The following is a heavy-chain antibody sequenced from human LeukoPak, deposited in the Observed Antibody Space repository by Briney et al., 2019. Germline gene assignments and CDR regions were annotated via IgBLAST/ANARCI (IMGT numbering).Heavy chain of an antibody. CDR2: IYSGGST. D-gene: IGHD3-3*02. CDR3: ARGSIFPAWFDP. CDR1: GFTVSSNY. V-gene: IGHV3-66*01. Sequence: GSLRLSCAASGFTVSSNYVRWVRQAPGKGLEWVSVIYSGGSTYYADSVKGRFTISRDNSKNTLYLQMNSLRAEDTAVYYCARGSIFPAWFDPWGQGTLVTVSS. J-gene: IGHJ5*02.